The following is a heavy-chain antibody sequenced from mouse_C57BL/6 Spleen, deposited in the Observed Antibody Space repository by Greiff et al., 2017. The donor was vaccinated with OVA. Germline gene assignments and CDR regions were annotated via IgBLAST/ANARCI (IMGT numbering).Heavy chain of an antibody. V-gene: IGHV1-22*01. CDR3: ARGDLGPHWYFDV. Sequence: VQLQQSGPELVKPGASVKMSCKASGYTFTDYNMHWVKQSHGKSLEWIGYINPNNGGTSYNQKFKGKATLTVNKSSSTAYMELRSLTSEESAVYYCARGDLGPHWYFDVWGTGTTVTVSS. CDR2: INPNNGGT. CDR1: GYTFTDYN. D-gene: IGHD3-3*01. J-gene: IGHJ1*03.